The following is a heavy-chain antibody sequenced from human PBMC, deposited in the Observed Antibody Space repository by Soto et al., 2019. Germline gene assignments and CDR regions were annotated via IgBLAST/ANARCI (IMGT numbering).Heavy chain of an antibody. Sequence: QITLKESGPTLVKPTQTLTLTCTFSGFSLTTSGVGVGWIRQPPGKALECLAFIYWNDDKRYSPSVRSRLTITKDTSKNQVILKMTNVDPVDTATYYCAHRPGYYDISGHYQGTPHYFDSWGQGILVTVSS. CDR3: AHRPGYYDISGHYQGTPHYFDS. D-gene: IGHD3-22*01. J-gene: IGHJ4*02. CDR2: IYWNDDK. V-gene: IGHV2-5*01. CDR1: GFSLTTSGVG.